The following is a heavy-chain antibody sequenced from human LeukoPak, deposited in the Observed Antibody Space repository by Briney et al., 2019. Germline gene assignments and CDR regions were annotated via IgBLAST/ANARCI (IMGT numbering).Heavy chain of an antibody. CDR3: ARDPQWELLKYYFAY. CDR1: GFTFSSYG. Sequence: GGSLRLSRAASGFTFSSYGMHWVRQATGQGLEWVALLSYDGISKYYADSVKGRFTISRDNSKNTLYLHMDSLRPEDTAVYYCARDPQWELLKYYFAYWGQGTLVTVSS. V-gene: IGHV3-30*03. CDR2: LSYDGISK. D-gene: IGHD1-26*01. J-gene: IGHJ4*02.